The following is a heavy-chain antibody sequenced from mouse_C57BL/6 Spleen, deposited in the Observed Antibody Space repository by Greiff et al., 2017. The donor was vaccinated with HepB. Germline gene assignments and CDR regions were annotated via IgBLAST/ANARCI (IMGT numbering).Heavy chain of an antibody. CDR2: IYWDDDK. D-gene: IGHD3-2*02. V-gene: IGHV8-12*01. CDR1: GFSLSTSGMG. J-gene: IGHJ3*01. CDR3: ARSGQLRLWFAY. Sequence: QVTLKESGPGLLQSSQTLSLTCSFSGFSLSTSGMGVSWIRQPSGKGLEWLAHIYWDDDKRYNPYLKSRTTNSKDTSRNQVFLKITSVDTADAATYKCARSGQLRLWFAYWGQGTLVTVSA.